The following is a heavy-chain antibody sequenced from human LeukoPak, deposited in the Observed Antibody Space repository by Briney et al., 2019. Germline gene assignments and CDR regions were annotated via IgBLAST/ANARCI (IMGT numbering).Heavy chain of an antibody. CDR3: ARVWVVTAVMDV. V-gene: IGHV1-2*02. CDR2: INPNSGDT. J-gene: IGHJ6*03. CDR1: GYTFTAYY. Sequence: ASVKVSCKASGYTFTAYYMHWVRQAPGQGLEWMGWINPNSGDTNYAQKFQGRVTMTRGTSISTAYMELSRLRSDDTAVYYCARVWVVTAVMDVWGKGTTVTVSS. D-gene: IGHD2-21*02.